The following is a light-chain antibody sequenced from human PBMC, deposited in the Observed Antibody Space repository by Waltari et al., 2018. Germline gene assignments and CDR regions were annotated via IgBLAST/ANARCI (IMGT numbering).Light chain of an antibody. CDR2: DAS. J-gene: IGKJ1*01. V-gene: IGKV1-5*01. Sequence: DIQMTQSASTLSASVGDRVTITCRASQSISSWLAWYQQKPGKAPKLLFYDASSLESGVPSRFSGSGSGTEFTLTISSLQPDDFATYYCQQYNSYSGTFGQGTKVEIK. CDR1: QSISSW. CDR3: QQYNSYSGT.